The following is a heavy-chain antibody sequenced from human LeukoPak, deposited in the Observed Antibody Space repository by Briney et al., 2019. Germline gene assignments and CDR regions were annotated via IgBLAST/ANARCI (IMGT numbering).Heavy chain of an antibody. J-gene: IGHJ4*02. CDR3: AKNNYYAFDY. Sequence: GGSLRLSCAASGFTFSTYSMNWVRQAPGKGLEWVSSISSSSTYIYYADSVRGRFTISRDNAKNSLYLQMNSLRAEDTAVYYCAKNNYYAFDYWGQGTLVTVSS. CDR1: GFTFSTYS. CDR2: ISSSSTYI. V-gene: IGHV3-21*04. D-gene: IGHD3-3*01.